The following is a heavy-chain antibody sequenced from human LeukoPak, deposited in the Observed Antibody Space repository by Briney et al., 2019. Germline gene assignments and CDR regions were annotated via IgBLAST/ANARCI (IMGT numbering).Heavy chain of an antibody. J-gene: IGHJ4*02. Sequence: GGSLRLSCAASGFTFSSYGMHWVRQAPGKGLEWVAVISYDGSNKYYADSVKGRFTISRDNSKNTLYLQMNSLRAEDTAVYYCAKATEDFWSGSPIDYWGREPWSPSPQ. D-gene: IGHD3-3*01. CDR1: GFTFSSYG. CDR3: AKATEDFWSGSPIDY. CDR2: ISYDGSNK. V-gene: IGHV3-30*18.